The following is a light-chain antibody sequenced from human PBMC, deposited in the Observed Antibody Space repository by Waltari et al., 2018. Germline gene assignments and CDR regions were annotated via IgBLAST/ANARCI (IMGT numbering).Light chain of an antibody. J-gene: IGKJ4*01. CDR2: KAS. Sequence: DIQMTQSPSTLSASVGDRITITCRASRSVKNNLAWYQQKAGKAPKVLIHKASRLESGIPSRFSGSGFGTEFTLPISSLQPDDFATYYCQEYDTLPVTFGGGTNVEIK. CDR1: RSVKNN. V-gene: IGKV1-5*03. CDR3: QEYDTLPVT.